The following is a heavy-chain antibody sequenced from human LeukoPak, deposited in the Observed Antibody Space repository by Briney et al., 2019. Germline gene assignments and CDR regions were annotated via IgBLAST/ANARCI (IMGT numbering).Heavy chain of an antibody. Sequence: GGSLRLSCAASGFSFSTYAMSWVRQAPGKGLEWVSAISGSGGNTYYADSVKGRFTISRDNAKDTLYLQMNSLRAEDTAVYYCARVKDIAVAGSPDYWGQGTLVTVSS. D-gene: IGHD6-19*01. CDR1: GFSFSTYA. CDR3: ARVKDIAVAGSPDY. CDR2: ISGSGGNT. J-gene: IGHJ4*02. V-gene: IGHV3-23*01.